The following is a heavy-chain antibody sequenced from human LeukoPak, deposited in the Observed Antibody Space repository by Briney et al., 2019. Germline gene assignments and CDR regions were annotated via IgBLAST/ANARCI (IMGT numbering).Heavy chain of an antibody. CDR3: ARGTGYSSSQLDY. D-gene: IGHD6-13*01. CDR2: INPNSGGT. V-gene: IGHV1-2*02. CDR1: GYTFTGYY. Sequence: ASVKVSCKASGYTFTGYYMHWVRQASGQGHEWMGWINPNSGGTNYAQKFQGRVTMTRDMSISTAYMELRRLRSDDTAVYYCARGTGYSSSQLDYWGQGTLVTVSS. J-gene: IGHJ4*02.